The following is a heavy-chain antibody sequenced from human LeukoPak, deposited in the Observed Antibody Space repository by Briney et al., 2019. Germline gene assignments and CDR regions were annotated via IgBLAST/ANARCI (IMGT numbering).Heavy chain of an antibody. J-gene: IGHJ5*02. V-gene: IGHV4-38-2*02. CDR3: ARADSSGSRRFDP. Sequence: SETLSLTCTVSGYSITSAYYWGWIRQPPGKGLEWIGSFFLKGSTYYNPSLKSRVTISVDTSKNQFSLKLSSVTAADTAVYYCARADSSGSRRFDPWGQGTLVTVSS. D-gene: IGHD3-22*01. CDR2: FFLKGST. CDR1: GYSITSAYY.